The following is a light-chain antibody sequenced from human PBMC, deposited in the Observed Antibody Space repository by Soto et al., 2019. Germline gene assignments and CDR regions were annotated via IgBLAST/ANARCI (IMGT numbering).Light chain of an antibody. CDR2: GAS. J-gene: IGKJ2*01. V-gene: IGKV3-20*01. CDR3: QQYGSPPLYT. Sequence: EIVSTQSPGTLSLSPGERATLSCRASQSVSSSYLAWYQQKPGQAPRLLIYGASSRATGIPDRFSGSGSGTDFTLTISRLEPEDFAVYYCQQYGSPPLYTFGQGTKVDIK. CDR1: QSVSSSY.